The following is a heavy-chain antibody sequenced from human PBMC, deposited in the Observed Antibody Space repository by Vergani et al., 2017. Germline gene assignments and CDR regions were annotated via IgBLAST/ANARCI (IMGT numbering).Heavy chain of an antibody. J-gene: IGHJ4*02. CDR2: ISGSGGFT. CDR1: GFTFTNSA. V-gene: IGHV3-23*01. Sequence: EVQLLESGGGLVQPGGSLRLSCAASGFTFTNSAMTWVRQAPGEGLEWVSGISGSGGFTYYADSVKGRFTISRDNSKNTMFLQMNNLRAEDTAVYYCAKDNVPGYYDSSGYCDYWGQGTLVTVSS. CDR3: AKDNVPGYYDSSGYCDY. D-gene: IGHD3-22*01.